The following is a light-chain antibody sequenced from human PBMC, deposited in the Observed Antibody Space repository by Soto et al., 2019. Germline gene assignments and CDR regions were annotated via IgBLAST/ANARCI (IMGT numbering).Light chain of an antibody. CDR1: QIVSRY. CDR2: DAS. Sequence: EIVLTQSPATLSLSPGERATLSCRASQIVSRYLAWYQQKPGQAPRLLIYDASNRATGIPARFSGSGSGTDFTLTISSLEPEDFAVYYCQQRSNWPRTFGQGTKLEIK. CDR3: QQRSNWPRT. J-gene: IGKJ2*01. V-gene: IGKV3-11*01.